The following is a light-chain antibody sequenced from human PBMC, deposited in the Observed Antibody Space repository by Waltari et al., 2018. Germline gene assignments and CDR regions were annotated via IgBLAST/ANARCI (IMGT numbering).Light chain of an antibody. J-gene: IGKJ3*01. CDR3: QHYQNLPLT. Sequence: DIEMTQSPSSLSAGIGDRVVITCQASHDINKDLNWYQQKPLKAPQVLIYRASTLQTGVPSRFSGSRSGKHFTLTINSLQPEDAATYYCQHYQNLPLTFGPGTTVDIK. CDR1: HDINKD. CDR2: RAS. V-gene: IGKV1-33*01.